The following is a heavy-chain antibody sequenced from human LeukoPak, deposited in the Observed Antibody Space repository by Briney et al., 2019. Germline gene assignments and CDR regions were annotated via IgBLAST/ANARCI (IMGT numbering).Heavy chain of an antibody. CDR1: GFSLSDYY. Sequence: GGSLRLSCVASGFSLSDYYMSWIRQAPGKGLEWVSYIGSTIYYADSVKGRFTISRDNAKNTLYLQMNSLRAEDTAVYYCAKDSSDHYFDYWGQGTLVTVSS. V-gene: IGHV3-11*01. CDR3: AKDSSDHYFDY. J-gene: IGHJ4*02. CDR2: IGSTI.